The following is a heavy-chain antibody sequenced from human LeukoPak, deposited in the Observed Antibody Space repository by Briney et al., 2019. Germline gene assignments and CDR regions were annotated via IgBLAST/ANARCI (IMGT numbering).Heavy chain of an antibody. V-gene: IGHV4-59*08. CDR1: GGSIRSYF. CDR3: ARRPDGTSHFDY. J-gene: IGHJ4*02. D-gene: IGHD6-6*01. CDR2: VYYSGST. Sequence: SETLSLTCTVSGGSIRSYFWSWIRQPPGKGLEWIGYVYYSGSTNYNPSLKSRVTISVDTSKKQFSLRLSSVTAADTAVYYCARRPDGTSHFDYWGQGTLGTVSS.